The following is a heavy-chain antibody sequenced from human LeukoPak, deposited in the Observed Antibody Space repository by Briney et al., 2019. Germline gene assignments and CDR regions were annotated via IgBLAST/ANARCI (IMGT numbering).Heavy chain of an antibody. D-gene: IGHD3-22*01. Sequence: GGSLRLSCAASGINFSKAWMGWVRQAPGKGLEWVARIKSRIDGGATDYAAPAKGRFTISRDDSKNTLYLQMNSLKTEDTAIYYCSSSDPSVYYDNTSFDPWGQGTLVTVSS. V-gene: IGHV3-15*01. CDR2: IKSRIDGGAT. CDR1: GINFSKAW. CDR3: SSSDPSVYYDNTSFDP. J-gene: IGHJ5*02.